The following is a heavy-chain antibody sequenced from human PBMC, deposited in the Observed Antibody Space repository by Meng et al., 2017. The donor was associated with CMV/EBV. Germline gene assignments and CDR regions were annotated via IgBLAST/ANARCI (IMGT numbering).Heavy chain of an antibody. CDR1: GGSFSGYY. Sequence: QVQLQQWGAGLLKPSEPLSPTCAVYGGSFSGYYWSWIRQPPGKGLEWIGEINHSGSTNYNPSLKSRVTISVDTSKNQFSLKLSSVTAADTAVYYCARVWDSGWDYWGQGTLVTVSS. V-gene: IGHV4-34*01. J-gene: IGHJ4*02. D-gene: IGHD3-22*01. CDR2: INHSGST. CDR3: ARVWDSGWDY.